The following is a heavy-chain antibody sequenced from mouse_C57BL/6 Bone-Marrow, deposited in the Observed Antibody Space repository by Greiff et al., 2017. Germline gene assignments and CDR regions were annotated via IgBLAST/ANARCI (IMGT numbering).Heavy chain of an antibody. Sequence: QVQLQQSGAELVRPGTSVKVSCKASGYAFTNYLIEWVKQRPGQGLEWIGVINPGSGGTNYNEKFKGKATLTADKSSSTAYMQLSSLTSEYSAVYFCARSKNCDSWFAYWGQGTLVTVSA. D-gene: IGHD4-1*01. CDR3: ARSKNCDSWFAY. CDR1: GYAFTNYL. J-gene: IGHJ3*01. CDR2: INPGSGGT. V-gene: IGHV1-54*01.